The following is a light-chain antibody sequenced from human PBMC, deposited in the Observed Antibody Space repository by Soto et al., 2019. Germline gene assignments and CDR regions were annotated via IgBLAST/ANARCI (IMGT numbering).Light chain of an antibody. CDR2: LAS. J-gene: IGKJ1*01. CDR3: HQRQSWPRT. CDR1: QSVSSN. V-gene: IGKV3-11*01. Sequence: EIVMTQSPATLSVSPGERATLSCRAIQSVSSNLAWYQQKPGQAPRLLIYLASNRAAGVPARFSGSGSGTDFTLTISDVEPEDFAVYYCHQRQSWPRTFGQGTKVDIK.